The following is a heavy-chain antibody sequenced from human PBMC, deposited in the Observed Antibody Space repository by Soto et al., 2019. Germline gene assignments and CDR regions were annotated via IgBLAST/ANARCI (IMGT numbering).Heavy chain of an antibody. Sequence: QPGGSLRLSCAASGFTFSRNAMSWVRQAPGKALEWVSAISGSGGSTYYADSVKGRFTNSRDNSKNTLYLQMNSLRAEDTAVYYCAREPGQLVTWYNWNDEGYMDVWGQGTTVTVSS. D-gene: IGHD1-20*01. CDR2: ISGSGGST. V-gene: IGHV3-23*01. J-gene: IGHJ6*02. CDR1: GFTFSRNA. CDR3: AREPGQLVTWYNWNDEGYMDV.